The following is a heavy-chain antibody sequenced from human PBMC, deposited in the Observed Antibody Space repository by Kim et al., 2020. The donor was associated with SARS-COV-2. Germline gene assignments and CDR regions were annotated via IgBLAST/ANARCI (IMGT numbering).Heavy chain of an antibody. CDR3: ARGRLYGSGSYFLDY. V-gene: IGHV3-20*01. J-gene: IGHJ4*02. CDR2: INWNGGST. CDR1: GFTFDDYG. Sequence: GGSLRLSCAASGFTFDDYGMSWVRQAPGKGLEWVSGINWNGGSTGYADSVKGRFTISRDNAKNSLYLQMNSLRAEDTALYHCARGRLYGSGSYFLDYWGQGTLVTVSS. D-gene: IGHD3-10*01.